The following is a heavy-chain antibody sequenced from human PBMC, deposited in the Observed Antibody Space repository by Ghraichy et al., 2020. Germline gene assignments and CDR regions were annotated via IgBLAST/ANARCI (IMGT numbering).Heavy chain of an antibody. CDR2: IYYSGST. Sequence: SETLSLTCTVSGGSISSYYWSWIRQPPGKGLEWIGYIYYSGSTNYNPSLKSRVTISVDTSKNQFSLKLSSVTAADTAVYYCARISGWRFFDYWGQGTLVTVSS. V-gene: IGHV4-59*01. CDR1: GGSISSYY. D-gene: IGHD6-19*01. J-gene: IGHJ4*02. CDR3: ARISGWRFFDY.